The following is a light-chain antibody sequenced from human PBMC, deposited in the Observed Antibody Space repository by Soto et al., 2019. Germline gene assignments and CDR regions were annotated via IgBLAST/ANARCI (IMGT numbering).Light chain of an antibody. Sequence: DIQMTQSPSTLSASVGDRVTITCRASQSISSWLAWYQQKPGKAPKLLLYKASSLESGVPSRFGGSGSGTEFTLTISSLQPDDFANYYYQQYNSYRWTFGQGTKVEIK. J-gene: IGKJ1*01. CDR3: QQYNSYRWT. CDR2: KAS. V-gene: IGKV1-5*03. CDR1: QSISSW.